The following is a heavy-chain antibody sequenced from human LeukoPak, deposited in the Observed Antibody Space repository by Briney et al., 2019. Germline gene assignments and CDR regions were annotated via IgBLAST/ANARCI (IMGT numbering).Heavy chain of an antibody. D-gene: IGHD1-14*01. CDR1: GFTFSDHY. V-gene: IGHV3-72*01. Sequence: PGGSLRLSCAASGFTFSDHYMDWVRQAPGKGLEWVGRSRDKANSYTTEYAASVKGRFTLSRDDSENSLYLQMSSLRTEDTAVYYCVRVKRNLYYFDYWGQGTLVTVSS. CDR2: SRDKANSYTT. CDR3: VRVKRNLYYFDY. J-gene: IGHJ4*02.